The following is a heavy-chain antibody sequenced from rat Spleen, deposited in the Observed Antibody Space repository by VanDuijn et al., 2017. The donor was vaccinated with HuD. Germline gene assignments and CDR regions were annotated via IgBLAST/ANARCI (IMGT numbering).Heavy chain of an antibody. V-gene: IGHV2-72*01. CDR2: IWAGGST. CDR1: GFSLDSNG. J-gene: IGHJ2*01. CDR3: ARQNYGYTYYFDY. D-gene: IGHD1-9*01. Sequence: QVQLKESGPGLVQPSQTLSLTCTVSGFSLDSNGVSWVRQPPGKGLEWMGTIWAGGSTNYNSAVQSRLSISRYTSKGQVFLKMNSLQPEDTGTYYCARQNYGYTYYFDYWGQGVMVTVSS.